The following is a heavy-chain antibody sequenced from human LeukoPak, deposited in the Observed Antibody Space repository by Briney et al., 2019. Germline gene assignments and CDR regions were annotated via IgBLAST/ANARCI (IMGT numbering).Heavy chain of an antibody. CDR3: AHLGYPFDY. CDR2: ILSDGSKE. Sequence: GGSLRLSCAASGFTFSSYGMHWVRQAPGKGLEWVAVILSDGSKEFYTDSVKGRFTISRDNSKNTLYLQMNSLRAEDTAVYYCAHLGYPFDYWGQGTLVTVSS. CDR1: GFTFSSYG. J-gene: IGHJ4*02. V-gene: IGHV3-30*19. D-gene: IGHD6-13*01.